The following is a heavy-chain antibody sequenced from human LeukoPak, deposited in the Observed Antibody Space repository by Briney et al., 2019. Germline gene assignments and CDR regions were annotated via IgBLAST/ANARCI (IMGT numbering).Heavy chain of an antibody. V-gene: IGHV4-38-2*01. J-gene: IGHJ4*02. CDR1: GYSISSGYY. D-gene: IGHD3-9*01. CDR2: IYHSGST. Sequence: SETLSLTCAVSGYSISSGYYWGWIRQPPGKGLEWIGSIYHSGSTYYNPSLKSRVTISVDTSKNQFSLKLSSVTAADTAVYYCARGDYDILSGYSSVDFWGQGTLVTVSS. CDR3: ARGDYDILSGYSSVDF.